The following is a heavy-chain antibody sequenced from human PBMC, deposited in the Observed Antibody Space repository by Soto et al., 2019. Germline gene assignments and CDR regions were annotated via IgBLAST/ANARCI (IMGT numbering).Heavy chain of an antibody. J-gene: IGHJ4*02. CDR1: GGSISSYY. D-gene: IGHD6-13*01. Sequence: QVQLQESGPGLVKPSETLSLTCTVSGGSISSYYWSWIRQPPGKGLEWIGYIYNSGSTNYNPSLKRRVTISVDTSKNQVSLKLSSVTAADTAVYYCARGSTGYSSSWYRYWGQGTLVTVSS. V-gene: IGHV4-59*08. CDR2: IYNSGST. CDR3: ARGSTGYSSSWYRY.